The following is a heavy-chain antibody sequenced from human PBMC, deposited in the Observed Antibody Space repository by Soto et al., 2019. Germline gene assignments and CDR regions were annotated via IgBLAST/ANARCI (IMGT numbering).Heavy chain of an antibody. J-gene: IGHJ5*02. V-gene: IGHV1-8*01. CDR2: MNPNSGNT. D-gene: IGHD3-3*01. CDR3: AIAKARITIFGVVIISWFDP. Sequence: ASVKVSCKASGYTFTSYDINWVRQATGQGLEWMGWMNPNSGNTGYAQKYQGRVTMTRNNSISTAYMELRSLRSEDTAVYFCAIAKARITIFGVVIISWFDPWGQGTLVTVSS. CDR1: GYTFTSYD.